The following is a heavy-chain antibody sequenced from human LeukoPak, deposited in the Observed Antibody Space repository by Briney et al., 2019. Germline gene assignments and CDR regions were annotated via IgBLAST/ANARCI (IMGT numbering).Heavy chain of an antibody. Sequence: GASVKVSCTASGYSFTGYYIHWVRQAPGQGLECMGIINPSGTSTSCAQKFQGRVTMTRDMSTSTVYMELSSLRSEDTAVYYCARGRHYYDSSDYYYEGDAFDIWGQGTMVTVSS. CDR2: INPSGTST. CDR3: ARGRHYYDSSDYYYEGDAFDI. J-gene: IGHJ3*02. D-gene: IGHD3-22*01. CDR1: GYSFTGYY. V-gene: IGHV1-46*01.